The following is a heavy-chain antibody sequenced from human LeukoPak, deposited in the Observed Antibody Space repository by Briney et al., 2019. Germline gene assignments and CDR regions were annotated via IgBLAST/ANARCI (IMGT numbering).Heavy chain of an antibody. J-gene: IGHJ4*02. Sequence: PGGSLRLSCAASGFTFSSYGMHWVRRAPGKGGEWVAVIWYDGSNKYYADSVKGRFTISRDNSKNTLYLQMNSLRAEDTAVYYCARDGVAGKFDYWGQGTLVTVSS. CDR2: IWYDGSNK. V-gene: IGHV3-33*01. CDR1: GFTFSSYG. CDR3: ARDGVAGKFDY. D-gene: IGHD6-19*01.